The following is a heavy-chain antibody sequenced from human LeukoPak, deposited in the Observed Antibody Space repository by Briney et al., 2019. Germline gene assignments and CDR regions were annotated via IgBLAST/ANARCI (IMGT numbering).Heavy chain of an antibody. CDR1: GGSISSHY. CDR2: IYYSGST. J-gene: IGHJ4*02. Sequence: SETLSLTCTVSGGSISSHYWSWIRQPPGKGLEWIGYIYYSGSTNYNPSLKSRDTISVDTSKNQFSLKLSSVTAADTAVYYCARLDGTVTRFDYWGQGTLVTVSS. CDR3: ARLDGTVTRFDY. V-gene: IGHV4-59*11. D-gene: IGHD4-17*01.